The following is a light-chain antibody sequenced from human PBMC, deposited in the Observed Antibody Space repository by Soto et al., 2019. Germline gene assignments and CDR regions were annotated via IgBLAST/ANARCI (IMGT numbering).Light chain of an antibody. CDR1: SSDVGGYNY. Sequence: SALTQPASGSGAPGQSITISCTGTSSDVGGYNYVSWYQQHPGKAPKLMIYDVSNRPSGVSNRFSGSKSGNTASLTISGLQTEDEADYYCRSYTSSSTRVFGTGTKVTVL. V-gene: IGLV2-14*03. J-gene: IGLJ1*01. CDR3: RSYTSSSTRV. CDR2: DVS.